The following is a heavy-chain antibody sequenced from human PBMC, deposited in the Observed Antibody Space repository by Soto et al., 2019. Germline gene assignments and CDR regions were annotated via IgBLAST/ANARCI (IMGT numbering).Heavy chain of an antibody. CDR3: ARDIVGTNYYYYGMDV. CDR2: IYYSGST. V-gene: IGHV4-59*01. J-gene: IGHJ6*02. D-gene: IGHD5-12*01. CDR1: GGSISSYY. Sequence: SETLSLTCTVSGGSISSYYWCWIRQPPGKGLEWIGYIYYSGSTNYNPSLKSRVTISVDTSKNQFSLKLSSVTAADTAVYYCARDIVGTNYYYYGMDVWGQGTTVTVSS.